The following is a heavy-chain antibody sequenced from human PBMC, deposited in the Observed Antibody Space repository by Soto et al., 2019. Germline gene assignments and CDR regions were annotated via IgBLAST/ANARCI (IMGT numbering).Heavy chain of an antibody. J-gene: IGHJ3*02. CDR3: ARAPRMAPFDI. CDR2: IRNDGSDK. Sequence: XGSLRLSCAAAGFILRPYDIHWVRQAPGKGLEWVALIRNDGSDKYYAESVTGRFTISRDNSKNTVYLQMNSLRAEDTALYFCARAPRMAPFDIWGQGTMVTVSS. CDR1: GFILRPYD. V-gene: IGHV3-33*01.